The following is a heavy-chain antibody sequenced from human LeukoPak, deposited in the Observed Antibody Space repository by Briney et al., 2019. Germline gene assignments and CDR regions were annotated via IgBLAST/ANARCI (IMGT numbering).Heavy chain of an antibody. Sequence: GGSLRLSCAASGFTFDDYGMSWVRQAPGKGLEWVSGINWNGGSTGYADSVKGRFTISRDNAKNSLYLQMYSLRAEDTALYHCAREATYSSGWYDFDYWGQGTLVTVSS. V-gene: IGHV3-20*01. CDR1: GFTFDDYG. J-gene: IGHJ4*02. CDR3: AREATYSSGWYDFDY. CDR2: INWNGGST. D-gene: IGHD6-19*01.